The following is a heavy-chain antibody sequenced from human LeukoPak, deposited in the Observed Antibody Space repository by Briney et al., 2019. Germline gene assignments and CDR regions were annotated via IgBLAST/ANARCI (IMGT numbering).Heavy chain of an antibody. Sequence: GGSLRLSCAASGFTFSSYSMNWVRQAPGKGLEWVSSISSSSSYIYYADSVEGRFTISRDNAKNSLYLQMNSLRAEDTAVYYCVRDQIRYSNSPEALDLWGQGTLVSVSS. CDR2: ISSSSSYI. D-gene: IGHD5-18*01. V-gene: IGHV3-21*01. J-gene: IGHJ3*01. CDR3: VRDQIRYSNSPEALDL. CDR1: GFTFSSYS.